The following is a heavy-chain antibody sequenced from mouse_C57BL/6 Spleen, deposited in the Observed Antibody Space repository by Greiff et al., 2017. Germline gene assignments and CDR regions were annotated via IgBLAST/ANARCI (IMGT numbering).Heavy chain of an antibody. J-gene: IGHJ4*01. D-gene: IGHD1-1*01. Sequence: EVKVVESGAELVRPGASVKLSCTASGFNIKDDYMHWVKQRPEQGLESIGWIDPENGDTEYASKFQGKATITADTSSNTAYLQISSLTSEDTAVYYCSFATVPYYAMDYWGQGTSVTVSS. V-gene: IGHV14-4*01. CDR2: IDPENGDT. CDR1: GFNIKDDY. CDR3: SFATVPYYAMDY.